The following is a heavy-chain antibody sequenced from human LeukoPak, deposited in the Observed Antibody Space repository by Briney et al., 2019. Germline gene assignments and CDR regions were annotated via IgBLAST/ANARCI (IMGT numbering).Heavy chain of an antibody. CDR3: VTDLPSGYDDVYFDH. J-gene: IGHJ4*02. CDR2: FDPEEDAT. CDR1: GYALITTS. D-gene: IGHD5-12*01. Sequence: ASVKISCKLSGYALITTSVHWVRQAPGKGLEWMGGFDPEEDATMYAQKFLGRITMTEDTSTDTTYMELTSLTSEDTAIYYCVTDLPSGYDDVYFDHWGQGTLVTVSS. V-gene: IGHV1-24*01.